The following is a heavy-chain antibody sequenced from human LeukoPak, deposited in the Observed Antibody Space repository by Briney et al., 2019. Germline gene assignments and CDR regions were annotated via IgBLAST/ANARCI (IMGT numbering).Heavy chain of an antibody. D-gene: IGHD5-12*01. CDR1: GFTFSSYG. CDR2: IRYDGSNK. Sequence: PGGSLRLSCAASGFTFSSYGMHWVRQAPGKGLEWVAFIRYDGSNKYYADSVKGRFTISRDNSKSTLYLQMNSLRAEDTAVYYCAKGRGYHYYYYGMDVWGQGTTVTVSS. V-gene: IGHV3-30*02. CDR3: AKGRGYHYYYYGMDV. J-gene: IGHJ6*02.